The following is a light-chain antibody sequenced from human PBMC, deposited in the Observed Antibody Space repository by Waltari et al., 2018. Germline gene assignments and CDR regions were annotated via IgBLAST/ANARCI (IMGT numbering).Light chain of an antibody. CDR2: DAS. J-gene: IGKJ4*01. CDR1: QDIFNH. CDR3: QQYGDLVT. V-gene: IGKV1-33*01. Sequence: DIQMTPSPSSLSASVGDRVTLPCQASQDIFNHVNWFQQKPGKAPKLLIYDASNVETGVPSRFSGSGAGTDFTFTINNLKPEDFATYFWQQYGDLVTFGGGTRLEI.